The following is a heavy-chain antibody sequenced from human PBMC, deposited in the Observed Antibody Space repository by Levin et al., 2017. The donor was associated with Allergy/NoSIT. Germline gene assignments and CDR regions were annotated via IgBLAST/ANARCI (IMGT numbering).Heavy chain of an antibody. Sequence: GGSLRLSCAASGFTFDDYAMHWVRQAPGKGLEWVSGISWNSGSIGYADSVKGRFTISRDNAKNSLYLQMNSLRAEDTALYYCAKDNQGWGVAITYHYYGMDVWGQGTTVTVSS. CDR2: ISWNSGSI. V-gene: IGHV3-9*01. D-gene: IGHD3-16*01. CDR3: AKDNQGWGVAITYHYYGMDV. J-gene: IGHJ6*02. CDR1: GFTFDDYA.